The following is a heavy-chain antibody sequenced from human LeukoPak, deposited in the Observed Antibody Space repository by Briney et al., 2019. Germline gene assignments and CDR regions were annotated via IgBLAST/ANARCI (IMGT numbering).Heavy chain of an antibody. V-gene: IGHV1-69*04. D-gene: IGHD3-22*01. J-gene: IGHJ3*02. CDR2: IIPILGIA. Sequence: ASVKVSCKASGGTFSSYAISWVRQAPGQGLEWMGRIIPILGIANYAQKFQGRVTITADKSTSTAYMELSSLRSEDTAVYYCARWVRDSSGLSAFDIWGQGTMVTVSS. CDR1: GGTFSSYA. CDR3: ARWVRDSSGLSAFDI.